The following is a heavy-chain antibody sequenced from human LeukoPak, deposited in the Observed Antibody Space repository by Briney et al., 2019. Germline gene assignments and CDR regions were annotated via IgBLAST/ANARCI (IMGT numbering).Heavy chain of an antibody. CDR3: ARESGIVVVPAAAFDI. CDR2: IIPIFGTA. Sequence: GASVKVSCKASGGTFSSYAISWVRQAPGQGLEWMGGIIPIFGTANYAQKFQGRVTITADESTSTAYMELSSLRSEDTAVYYCARESGIVVVPAAAFDIWGQGTMVTVSS. J-gene: IGHJ3*02. V-gene: IGHV1-69*01. CDR1: GGTFSSYA. D-gene: IGHD2-2*01.